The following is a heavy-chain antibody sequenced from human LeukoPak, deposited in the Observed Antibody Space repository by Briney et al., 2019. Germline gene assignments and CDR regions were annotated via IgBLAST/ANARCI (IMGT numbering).Heavy chain of an antibody. CDR1: GGSISSYY. Sequence: SETLSLTCTVSGGSISSYYWTWIRQPPGKGLEWIGYIYYSGSTNYNTSLKSRLTISVDTSKNQFSLKLSSVTAADTAVYYCARYVWGSYPTFEDYWGQGTLVTVSS. D-gene: IGHD3-16*02. J-gene: IGHJ4*02. CDR2: IYYSGST. CDR3: ARYVWGSYPTFEDY. V-gene: IGHV4-59*01.